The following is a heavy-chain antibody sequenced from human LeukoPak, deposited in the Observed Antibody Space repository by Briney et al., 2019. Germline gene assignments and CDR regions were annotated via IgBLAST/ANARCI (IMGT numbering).Heavy chain of an antibody. Sequence: ASVKVSCKASGYTFTSYYMHWVRQAPGQGLEWMGIINPSGGSTSYAQKFQGRVTMTRDMSTSTVYMELSSLRSEDTAVYYCAREWELLRSAFDIWGQGTMVTVSS. CDR1: GYTFTSYY. CDR2: INPSGGST. CDR3: AREWELLRSAFDI. J-gene: IGHJ3*02. D-gene: IGHD1-26*01. V-gene: IGHV1-46*01.